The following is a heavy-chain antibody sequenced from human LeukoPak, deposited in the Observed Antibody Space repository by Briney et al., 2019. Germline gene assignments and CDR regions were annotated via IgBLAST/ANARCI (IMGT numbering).Heavy chain of an antibody. J-gene: IGHJ4*02. Sequence: SETLSLTCAVYGGSFTDYYWSWIRQPPGKGLEWIGGIDHSGSTNYRPSLKSRVIISLDKSKNQFSLKLSSVTAADTAVYYCARIGYCSSTSCYRPYYFDYWGQGTLVTVSS. CDR3: ARIGYCSSTSCYRPYYFDY. CDR1: GGSFTDYY. D-gene: IGHD2-2*01. CDR2: IDHSGST. V-gene: IGHV4-34*01.